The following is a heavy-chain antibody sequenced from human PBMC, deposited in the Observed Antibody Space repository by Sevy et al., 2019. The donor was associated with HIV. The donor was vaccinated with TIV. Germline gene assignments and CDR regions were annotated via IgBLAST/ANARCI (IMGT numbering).Heavy chain of an antibody. J-gene: IGHJ4*02. D-gene: IGHD3-9*01. V-gene: IGHV3-7*01. CDR2: IKQDGSEK. CDR1: GFTFSSYW. CDR3: ARDVPPMDDILTGYLPGVYFDY. Sequence: GGSLRLSCAASGFTFSSYWMSWVRQAPGKGREWVANIKQDGSEKYYVDSVKGRFTISRDNAKNSLYLQMNGLRAEDTAVYYCARDVPPMDDILTGYLPGVYFDYWGQGTLVTVSS.